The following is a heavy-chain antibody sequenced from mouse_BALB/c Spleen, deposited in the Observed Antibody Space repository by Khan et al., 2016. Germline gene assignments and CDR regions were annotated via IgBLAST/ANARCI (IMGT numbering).Heavy chain of an antibody. CDR2: INPDSSTI. CDR3: ASAGYYGYLAY. D-gene: IGHD1-1*01. V-gene: IGHV4-1*02. J-gene: IGHJ3*01. Sequence: EVKLLESGGGLVQPGGSLKLSCAASGFDFSRYWMSWVRQAPGKGLEWIGEINPDSSTINYTPSLKDKFIISRDNAKNKLYLQMSKVRSEDTALYYCASAGYYGYLAYWGQGTLVTVSA. CDR1: GFDFSRYW.